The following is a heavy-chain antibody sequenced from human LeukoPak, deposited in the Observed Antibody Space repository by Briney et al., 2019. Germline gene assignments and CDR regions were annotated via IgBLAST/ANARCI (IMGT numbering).Heavy chain of an antibody. D-gene: IGHD3-22*01. Sequence: NPSETLSLTCAVYGGSFSGYYWSWIRQPPGKGLEWIGEINHSGSTNYNPSLKSRVTISVDTSKNQFSLKLSSVTAADTAVYYCARVRSPPMIVVVTTDYFDYWGQGTLVTVSS. V-gene: IGHV4-34*01. CDR3: ARVRSPPMIVVVTTDYFDY. CDR1: GGSFSGYY. CDR2: INHSGST. J-gene: IGHJ4*02.